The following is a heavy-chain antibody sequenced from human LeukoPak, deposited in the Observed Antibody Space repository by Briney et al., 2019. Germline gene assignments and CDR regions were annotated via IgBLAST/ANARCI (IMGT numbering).Heavy chain of an antibody. CDR2: ISYIGST. CDR3: SRGLDSRKLGY. Sequence: PSETLSLTCTVSGGSISSHYWSWIRQPPGKGLEWIGYISYIGSTNYNPSLKSRVTISIDTSKNQFSLNLNSVTAADTAVYFCSRGLDSRKLGYWGQGTLVTVSS. J-gene: IGHJ4*02. D-gene: IGHD3-22*01. CDR1: GGSISSHY. V-gene: IGHV4-59*11.